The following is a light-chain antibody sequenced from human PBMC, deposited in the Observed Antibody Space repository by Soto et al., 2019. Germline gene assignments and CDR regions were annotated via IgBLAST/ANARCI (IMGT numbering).Light chain of an antibody. CDR3: QQYGSSPRT. Sequence: EFVLTQSPGTLSLSPGERATLSCRASQTVRNNYLAWYQQKPGQAPRLLIYGASSRATGIPDRFSGSGSGTDFTLTISRLEPEDFAVYYCQQYGSSPRTFGQGTKVE. CDR1: QTVRNNY. CDR2: GAS. V-gene: IGKV3-20*01. J-gene: IGKJ1*01.